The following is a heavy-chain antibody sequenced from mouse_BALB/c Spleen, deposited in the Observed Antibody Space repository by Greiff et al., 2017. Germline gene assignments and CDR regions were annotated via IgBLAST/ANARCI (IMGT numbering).Heavy chain of an antibody. Sequence: EVHLVESGGGLVQPGGSLRLSCATSGFTFSDFYMEWVRQPPGKRLEWIAASRNKANDYTTEYSASVKGRFIVSRDTSQSILYLQMNALRAEDTAIYYCARVDGYYGFAYWGQGTLVTVSA. J-gene: IGHJ3*01. CDR2: SRNKANDYTT. CDR1: GFTFSDFY. V-gene: IGHV7-1*02. CDR3: ARVDGYYGFAY. D-gene: IGHD2-3*01.